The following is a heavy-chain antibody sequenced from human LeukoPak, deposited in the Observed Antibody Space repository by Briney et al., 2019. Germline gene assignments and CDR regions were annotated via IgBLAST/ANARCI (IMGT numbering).Heavy chain of an antibody. J-gene: IGHJ4*02. CDR2: INHSGST. D-gene: IGHD6-13*01. V-gene: IGHV4-34*01. CDR1: GGSFSGYY. Sequence: PSETLSLTCAVYGGSFSGYYWSWIRQPLGKGLEWIGEINHSGSTKYNPSLKSRVTISVDTSKNQFSLKLSSVTAADTAVYYCAREGSGSSADFYFHYWGQGTLVTVSS. CDR3: AREGSGSSADFYFHY.